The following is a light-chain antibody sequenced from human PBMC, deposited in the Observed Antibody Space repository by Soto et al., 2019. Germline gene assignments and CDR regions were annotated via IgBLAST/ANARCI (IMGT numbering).Light chain of an antibody. CDR2: DAS. Sequence: DIHMTQSPSSLSVSVGDRVTITCRTSQNINAWLAWYQQRPGQAPKLLIYDASTVQSGVPSRFSGSGSGTEFTLTISSLQPEDFATYYCQQLKSYPQTFGQGTKVDI. CDR3: QQLKSYPQT. V-gene: IGKV1-5*01. J-gene: IGKJ1*01. CDR1: QNINAW.